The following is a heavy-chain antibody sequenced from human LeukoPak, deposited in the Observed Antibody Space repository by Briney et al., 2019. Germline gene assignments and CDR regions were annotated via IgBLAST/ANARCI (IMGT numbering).Heavy chain of an antibody. CDR1: GFTFSSYA. Sequence: PGGSLRLSCAASGFTFSSYAMSWVRQAPGKGLEWVSAISGSGGSTYYADSVKGRFTISRDNSKNTLYLQMNSLRAEDTAVYYCAKFPRRLVGDYYYYMDVWGKGTTVTVSS. J-gene: IGHJ6*03. CDR2: ISGSGGST. D-gene: IGHD2-15*01. V-gene: IGHV3-23*01. CDR3: AKFPRRLVGDYYYYMDV.